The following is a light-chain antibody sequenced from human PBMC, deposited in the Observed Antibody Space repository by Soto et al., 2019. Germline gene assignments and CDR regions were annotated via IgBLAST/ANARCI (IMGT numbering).Light chain of an antibody. CDR1: RSVLFRPNNEHY. J-gene: IGKJ2*01. Sequence: DIVMTQSPDSLAVSLGERATIHCKSSRSVLFRPNNEHYLAWYQQKPGQPPKLLIYWASNRESGVPDRFSGSGSGTDFTLTINSLQAEDVAVSFCQQYSDLPHTFGQGTKLEIK. CDR2: WAS. CDR3: QQYSDLPHT. V-gene: IGKV4-1*01.